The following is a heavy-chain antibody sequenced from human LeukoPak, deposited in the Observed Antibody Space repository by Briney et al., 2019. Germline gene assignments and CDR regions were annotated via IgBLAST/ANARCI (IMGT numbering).Heavy chain of an antibody. CDR3: ARGNIVVVPAAMGNKNNWYDP. J-gene: IGHJ5*02. CDR2: IYYSGST. D-gene: IGHD2-2*01. Sequence: SETLSLTCTVSGGSISSSSYYWGWIRQPPGKGLEWIGSIYYSGSTYYNPSLKSRVTISVDTSKNQFSLKLSSVTAADTAVYYCARGNIVVVPAAMGNKNNWYDPWGQGTLVTVSS. CDR1: GGSISSSSYY. V-gene: IGHV4-39*07.